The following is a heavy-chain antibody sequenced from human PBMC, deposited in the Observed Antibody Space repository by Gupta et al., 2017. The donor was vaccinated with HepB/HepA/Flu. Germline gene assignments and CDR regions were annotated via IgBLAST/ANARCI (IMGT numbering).Heavy chain of an antibody. CDR1: GAPIRSRGYY. Sequence: QLQLQESGPGLGKPSETLSLPCPVSGAPIRSRGYYWAWIGRPPGKGREWIGSIYYSGSTYYNPSLKSRVTISVDTSKNQFSLKLSSVTAADTAVYYCAGLILEAYYDFWSGYPSGYFDYWGQGTLVTVSS. D-gene: IGHD3-3*01. V-gene: IGHV4-39*01. CDR3: AGLILEAYYDFWSGYPSGYFDY. J-gene: IGHJ4*02. CDR2: IYYSGST.